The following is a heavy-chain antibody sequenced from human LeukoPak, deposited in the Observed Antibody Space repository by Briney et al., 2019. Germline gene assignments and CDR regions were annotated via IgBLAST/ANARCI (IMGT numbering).Heavy chain of an antibody. V-gene: IGHV3-23*01. CDR2: ISVSGNT. CDR1: GFTLSSYA. J-gene: IGHJ4*02. CDR3: AKAPVTTCSGAYCYPFDY. D-gene: IGHD2-15*01. Sequence: GGSLRLSCAASGFTLSSYAMSWVRQGPGKGLEWVSAISVSGNTYHADSVKGRFTISRGSSKNTLYLQMNSLRAGDAAVYYCAKAPVTTCSGAYCYPFDYWSQGTLVTVSS.